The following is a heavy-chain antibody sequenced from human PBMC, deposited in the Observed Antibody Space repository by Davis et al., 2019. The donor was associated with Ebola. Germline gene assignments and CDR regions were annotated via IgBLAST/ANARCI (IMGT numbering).Heavy chain of an antibody. CDR3: ATQGSQYDFWSGDVVYYFDN. CDR1: GLTFSTYT. CDR2: ISSSSTYI. D-gene: IGHD3-3*01. J-gene: IGHJ4*02. Sequence: GDSLKISCAASGLTFSTYTLNWVRQAPGKGLEWVSSISSSSTYINYSDSVEGRFTISRDNAKNSLYLQMNSLRAEDTAVYYCATQGSQYDFWSGDVVYYFDNWGQGTLVTVSS. V-gene: IGHV3-21*01.